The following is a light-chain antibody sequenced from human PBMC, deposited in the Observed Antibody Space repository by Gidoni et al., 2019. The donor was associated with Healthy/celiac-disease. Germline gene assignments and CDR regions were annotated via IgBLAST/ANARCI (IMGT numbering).Light chain of an antibody. J-gene: IGLJ2*01. CDR1: SSNIGAGYD. CDR3: QSYNSSLSVVV. Sequence: QSVLPQPPSVSGAPGQRVTISCTGSSSNIGAGYDVHGYQQLPGTAPKLLIYGNSNRPSGVTDRCSGSKCGTSASLASTGLQAEDEADDYCQSYNSSLSVVVFGGGTKLTVL. CDR2: GNS. V-gene: IGLV1-40*01.